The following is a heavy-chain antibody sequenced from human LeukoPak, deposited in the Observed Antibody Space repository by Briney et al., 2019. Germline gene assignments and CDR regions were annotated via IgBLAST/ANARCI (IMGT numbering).Heavy chain of an antibody. Sequence: SVKVSCKASGGTFSSYAISWVRQAPGQGLEWMGGIIPIFGTANYAQKFQGRVTITADESTSTAYMELSSLRSDDTAVYYCAREDRSGSPFDYWGQGTLVTVSS. CDR2: IIPIFGTA. D-gene: IGHD3-10*01. V-gene: IGHV1-69*01. CDR1: GGTFSSYA. J-gene: IGHJ4*02. CDR3: AREDRSGSPFDY.